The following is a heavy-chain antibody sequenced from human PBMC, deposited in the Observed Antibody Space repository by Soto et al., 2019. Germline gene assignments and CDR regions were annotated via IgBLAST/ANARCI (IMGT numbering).Heavy chain of an antibody. CDR3: ATSPGYCSGGSCSSGMDV. V-gene: IGHV1-69*13. D-gene: IGHD2-15*01. CDR1: GGTFSSYA. CDR2: IIPIFGTA. Sequence: ASVKVSCKASGGTFSSYAISWVRQAPGQGLEWMGGIIPIFGTANYAQKFQGRVTITANESTSTAYMELSSLRSEDTAVYYCATSPGYCSGGSCSSGMDVWAQGTPVTVSS. J-gene: IGHJ6*02.